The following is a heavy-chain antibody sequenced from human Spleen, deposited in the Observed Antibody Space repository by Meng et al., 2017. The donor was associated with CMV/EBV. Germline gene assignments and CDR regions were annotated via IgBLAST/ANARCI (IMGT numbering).Heavy chain of an antibody. CDR2: IRYAGRSE. D-gene: IGHD2-2*01. J-gene: IGHJ5*02. CDR3: AKDGVADAMRWFDP. V-gene: IGHV3-30*02. CDR1: GFNFGSHG. Sequence: AGFNFGSHGLHWVRQDQGKVLVWVSFIRYAGRSESYEDSVKGRFTISRDNSKNTLYLQMNSLSAEDTALYYCAKDGVADAMRWFDPWGQGTLVTVSS.